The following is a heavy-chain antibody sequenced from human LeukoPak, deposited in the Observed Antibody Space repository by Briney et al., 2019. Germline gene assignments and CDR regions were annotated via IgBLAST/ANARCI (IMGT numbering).Heavy chain of an antibody. D-gene: IGHD3-10*01. CDR1: GYSFTSYW. CDR3: AGQDYYGSGAYYYYYMDV. J-gene: IGHJ6*03. V-gene: IGHV5-51*01. CDR2: IYPGDSET. Sequence: GESLQISCKGSGYSFTSYWIGWVRQLPGKGLEWMGIIYPGDSETKYNPSFEGQVTISADKSISTAYLQWSSLKASDTAMYYCAGQDYYGSGAYYYYYMDVWGKGTTVTISS.